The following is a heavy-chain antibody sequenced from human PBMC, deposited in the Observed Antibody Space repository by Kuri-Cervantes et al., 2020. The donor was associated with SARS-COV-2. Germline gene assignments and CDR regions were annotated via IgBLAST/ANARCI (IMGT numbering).Heavy chain of an antibody. CDR1: GGSVSSGSYY. J-gene: IGHJ4*02. Sequence: SETLSLTCTVSGGSVSSGSYYWSWIRQPPGKGLEWIGYIYYSGSTNYNPSLKSRVTISVDTSKNQFSLKLSSVTAADTAVYYCARQLIFGVAHYFDYWGQGTLVTVSS. CDR2: IYYSGST. V-gene: IGHV4-61*01. CDR3: ARQLIFGVAHYFDY. D-gene: IGHD3-3*01.